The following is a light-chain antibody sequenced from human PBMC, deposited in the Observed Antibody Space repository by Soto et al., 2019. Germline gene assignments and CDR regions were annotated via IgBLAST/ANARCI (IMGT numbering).Light chain of an antibody. J-gene: IGKJ5*01. CDR2: TAS. CDR1: QNIKNY. CDR3: QQSYSILT. V-gene: IGKV1-39*01. Sequence: DIQMTQSQSSLSASVGDRVTITCRASQNIKNYLSWYQQKPGKAPKLLIYTASSLQSGVPSRFSGSGSGTDFTLTISSLQPEDFATYYCQQSYSILTFCHVALLEIK.